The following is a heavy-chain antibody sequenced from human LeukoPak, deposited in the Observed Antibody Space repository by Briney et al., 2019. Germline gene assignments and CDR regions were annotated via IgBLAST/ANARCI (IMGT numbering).Heavy chain of an antibody. V-gene: IGHV3-48*01. CDR2: ISSTSRTL. J-gene: IGHJ5*02. CDR1: GFTFSSYN. D-gene: IGHD3-10*01. Sequence: GGSLRLSCAASGFTFSSYNMNWVRQAPGKGLEWVSYISSTSRTLYYADSVKGRFTISRDNAKNSLYLQMNSLRAEDTAVYYCAKDQGAYYGSGAFDPWGQGTLVTVSS. CDR3: AKDQGAYYGSGAFDP.